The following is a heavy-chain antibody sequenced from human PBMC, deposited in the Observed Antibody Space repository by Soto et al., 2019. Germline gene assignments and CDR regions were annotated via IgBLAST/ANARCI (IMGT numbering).Heavy chain of an antibody. CDR2: IFFTGNI. D-gene: IGHD2-15*01. Sequence: SSSXSLTCTLSVSSLISISYYWCWMRQPPGKGLEWVGSIFFTGNIYYNPSLKSRVTISVDTSRKQFSLMVNSVTAADTAVYYCATRNCSGGSCYNNGFESWGQGALVNVYS. CDR3: ATRNCSGGSCYNNGFES. J-gene: IGHJ4*02. V-gene: IGHV4-39*01. CDR1: VSSLISISYY.